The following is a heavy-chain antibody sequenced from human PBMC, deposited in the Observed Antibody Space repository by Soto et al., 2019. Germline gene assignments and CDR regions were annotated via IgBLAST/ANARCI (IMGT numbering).Heavy chain of an antibody. D-gene: IGHD3-10*01. J-gene: IGHJ6*02. CDR2: IYPGDSDT. Sequence: PGESLKISCKGSGYSFTSHWIVWVRQMPVKGLEWMGIIYPGDSDTRYSPSFQGKVTISADKSISTTYLQWSSLKASDTAKYYCARFGFSGLLSGMDVWGQGTTVTVSS. CDR1: GYSFTSHW. V-gene: IGHV5-51*01. CDR3: ARFGFSGLLSGMDV.